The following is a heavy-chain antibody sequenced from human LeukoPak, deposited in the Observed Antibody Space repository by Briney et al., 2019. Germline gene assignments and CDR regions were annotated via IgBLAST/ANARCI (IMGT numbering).Heavy chain of an antibody. Sequence: SETLSLTCTVSGGSISSSSYYWGWIRQPPGKGLEWIGSIYYSGSTYYNPSLKSRVTISVDTSKNQFSLKLSSVTAADTAVYYCARYYYDSSGYYYFDYWGQGTLVTVSS. D-gene: IGHD3-22*01. CDR2: IYYSGST. CDR1: GGSISSSSYY. J-gene: IGHJ4*02. CDR3: ARYYYDSSGYYYFDY. V-gene: IGHV4-39*01.